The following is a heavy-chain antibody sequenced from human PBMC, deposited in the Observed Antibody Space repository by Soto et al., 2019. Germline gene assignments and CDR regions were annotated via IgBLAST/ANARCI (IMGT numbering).Heavy chain of an antibody. CDR2: IYWDDDK. CDR1: GLSPSTSGVG. D-gene: IGHD2-15*01. Sequence: QIPLKESGPPLLKPTQTLTLTCTFSGLSPSTSGVGVGWIRQPPGKALEGLALIYWDDDKGYSPSLKSRLTNTKDTSKNQVVLTMTNMDPVDTATYYCSHITLGLPHPYWGQGTMVTGSS. J-gene: IGHJ4*02. V-gene: IGHV2-5*02. CDR3: SHITLGLPHPY.